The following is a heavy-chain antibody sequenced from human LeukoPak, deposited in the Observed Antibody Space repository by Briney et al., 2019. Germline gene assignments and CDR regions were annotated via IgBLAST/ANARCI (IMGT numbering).Heavy chain of an antibody. D-gene: IGHD1-26*01. Sequence: SETLSLTCIVSGSPVSTFYWSWLRQSPGTGLEWIGFVHDTGSTAYNPSLKSRVTISLETSKNQLSLMLTSVTAADTAMYYCARGSTDVYWYLDVWGRGTLVTVSS. CDR3: ARGSTDVYWYLDV. J-gene: IGHJ2*01. CDR1: GSPVSTFY. V-gene: IGHV4-59*02. CDR2: VHDTGST.